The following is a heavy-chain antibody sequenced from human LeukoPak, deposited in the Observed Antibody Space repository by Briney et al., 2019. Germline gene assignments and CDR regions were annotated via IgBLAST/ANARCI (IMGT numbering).Heavy chain of an antibody. D-gene: IGHD2-21*02. J-gene: IGHJ4*02. V-gene: IGHV4-59*01. Sequence: SETLSLTCTVSGASISSYYWSWIRQSPDKGLEWMGYIYNSGTTSYNPSLKSRLTISLDTSRNQVSLKLTSVTAADTAMYYCARDAVAAILWGQGTLVTVSS. CDR1: GASISSYY. CDR3: ARDAVAAIL. CDR2: IYNSGTT.